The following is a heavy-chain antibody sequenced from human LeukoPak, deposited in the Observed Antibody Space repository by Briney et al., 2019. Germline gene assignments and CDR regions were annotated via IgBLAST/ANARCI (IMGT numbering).Heavy chain of an antibody. Sequence: SETLSLTCAVYGGSFSGYYWSWIRQPPGKGLEWIGEINHSGSTNYNPSLKSRVTISVDTSKNQFSLKLSSVTAADTAVYYCARRHYYDSSGYYAVDYWGQGTLVTVSS. J-gene: IGHJ4*02. CDR3: ARRHYYDSSGYYAVDY. CDR1: GGSFSGYY. CDR2: INHSGST. V-gene: IGHV4-34*01. D-gene: IGHD3-22*01.